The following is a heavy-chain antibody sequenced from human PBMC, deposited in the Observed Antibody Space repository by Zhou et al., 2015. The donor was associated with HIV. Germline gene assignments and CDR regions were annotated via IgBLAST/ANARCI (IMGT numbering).Heavy chain of an antibody. CDR1: GFTFGDYA. CDR2: IRSKSYGGTT. J-gene: IGHJ5*02. Sequence: EEQLVVSGGEEVRPGGSLRLSSTASGFTFGDYAMNWFRQAPGKGLEWVGFIRSKSYGGTTEYAASVKGRFTISRDDSTSIAYLQMNSLKTEDTSPNWFDPWGQGTLVTVSS. CDR3: DP. V-gene: IGHV3-49*03.